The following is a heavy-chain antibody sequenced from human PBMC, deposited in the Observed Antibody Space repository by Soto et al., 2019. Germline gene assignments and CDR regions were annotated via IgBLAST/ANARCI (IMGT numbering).Heavy chain of an antibody. CDR1: GYSFTTYW. CDR3: ARLVKWYYNYYGLDV. CDR2: IDPGDSST. Sequence: PGESLKISCQGSGYSFTTYWISWVRQMPGKGLEWMGKIDPGDSSTNYSPSFRGHITISVDRSINTAHLQFSSLKAADTAVYYRARLVKWYYNYYGLDVWGQGTMVTVSS. D-gene: IGHD1-26*01. J-gene: IGHJ6*02. V-gene: IGHV5-10-1*01.